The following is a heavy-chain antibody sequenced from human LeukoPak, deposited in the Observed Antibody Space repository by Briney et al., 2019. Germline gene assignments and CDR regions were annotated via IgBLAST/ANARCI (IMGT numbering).Heavy chain of an antibody. J-gene: IGHJ4*02. D-gene: IGHD2-8*02. CDR3: ATYRQVLLPFES. V-gene: IGHV3-74*01. CDR2: INSDGSST. CDR1: GFTLSSYW. Sequence: GGSLRLSCAASGFTLSSYWMHWVRQAPGKGLVWVSRINSDGSSTTYADSVRGRFTISRDNSKSTLSLQMNSLRAEDTAIYYCATYRQVLLPFESWGQGTLVTVSS.